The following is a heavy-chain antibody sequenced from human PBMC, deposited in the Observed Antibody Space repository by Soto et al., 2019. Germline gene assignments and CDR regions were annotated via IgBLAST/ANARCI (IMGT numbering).Heavy chain of an antibody. CDR3: AKARHSGDFAGSYDS. Sequence: LRLSCAASGCSFIDYAINWVRQVPGRGLEYVAGIGGRGGNAFYADSMKGRFSISRDNSKNTVYLHMHNLRVDDSAMYYCAKARHSGDFAGSYDSWGQGTLVTVSS. CDR1: GCSFIDYA. D-gene: IGHD2-21*02. J-gene: IGHJ5*02. CDR2: IGGRGGNA. V-gene: IGHV3-23*01.